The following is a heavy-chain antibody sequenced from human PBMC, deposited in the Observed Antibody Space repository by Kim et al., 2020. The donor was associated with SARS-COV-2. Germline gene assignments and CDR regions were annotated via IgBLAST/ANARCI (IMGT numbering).Heavy chain of an antibody. J-gene: IGHJ6*02. V-gene: IGHV4-59*01. CDR1: GGSISSYY. CDR2: IYHSGST. CDR3: ARGGWFGESAGV. Sequence: SETLSLTCTVSGGSISSYYWSWIRQPPGKGLEWIGYIYHSGSTNYNPSLKSRVTISVDTSKNQFSLKLSSVTAADTAVYYCARGGWFGESAGVWGQGTTVTVSS. D-gene: IGHD3-10*01.